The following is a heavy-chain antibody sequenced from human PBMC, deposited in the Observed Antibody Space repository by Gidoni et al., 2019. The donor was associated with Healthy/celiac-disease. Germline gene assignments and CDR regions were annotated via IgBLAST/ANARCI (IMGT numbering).Heavy chain of an antibody. CDR1: GFTFSSYS. Sequence: EVQLVESGGGLVKPGGSLRLSCAASGFTFSSYSMNWVRQAPGKGLEWVSSISSSSSYIYYADSVKGRFTISRDNAKNSLYLQMNSLRAEDTAVYYCARARILTGYYGIESAYYYYYGMDVWGQGTTVTVSS. J-gene: IGHJ6*02. V-gene: IGHV3-21*01. CDR2: ISSSSSYI. CDR3: ARARILTGYYGIESAYYYYYGMDV. D-gene: IGHD3-9*01.